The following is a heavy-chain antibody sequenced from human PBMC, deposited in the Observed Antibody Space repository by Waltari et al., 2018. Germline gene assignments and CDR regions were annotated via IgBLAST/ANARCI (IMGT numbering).Heavy chain of an antibody. D-gene: IGHD3-16*01. CDR2: IKQDGSER. V-gene: IGHV3-7*01. CDR3: ATWRSLIAPFMGGVFEI. Sequence: EVLLVESGGGLVQPGGSLRLSCAASGFTFSGSWMTWVRQAPGKGVEGVANIKQDGSERYYMDSVGGRFTISRDNAKNSLSLQMNSLRAEDTAVYYCATWRSLIAPFMGGVFEIWGHGTMVTVSS. CDR1: GFTFSGSW. J-gene: IGHJ3*02.